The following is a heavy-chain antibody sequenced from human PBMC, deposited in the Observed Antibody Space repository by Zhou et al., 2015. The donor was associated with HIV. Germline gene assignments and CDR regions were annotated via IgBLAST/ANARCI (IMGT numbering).Heavy chain of an antibody. Sequence: QVQLVQSATEVKKSGASVRVSCKASGFTFTGHYLHWVRQAPGQGLEWMGWINPNTGSRNYEQKFQGRVSMTRDTSISTVYMELTSLTYDDTAVFYCARGPPGGLIDFWGQGTLVTVSS. V-gene: IGHV1-2*02. J-gene: IGHJ4*02. D-gene: IGHD3-16*01. CDR1: GFTFTGHY. CDR2: INPNTGSR. CDR3: ARGPPGGLIDF.